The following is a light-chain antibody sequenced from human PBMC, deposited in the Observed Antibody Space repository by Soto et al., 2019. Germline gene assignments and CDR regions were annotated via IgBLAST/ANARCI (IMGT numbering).Light chain of an antibody. J-gene: IGKJ1*01. CDR2: GAS. V-gene: IGKV3-20*01. CDR1: QSVRSN. Sequence: EILMTQSPATLSVSPGERATLSCRASQSVRSNLAWYQQKPGQAPRLLIYGASSRATGIPDSLSGSGSGTDFTLTISRLEPEDFAVYYCQQYGSSGTFGHGTKVDIK. CDR3: QQYGSSGT.